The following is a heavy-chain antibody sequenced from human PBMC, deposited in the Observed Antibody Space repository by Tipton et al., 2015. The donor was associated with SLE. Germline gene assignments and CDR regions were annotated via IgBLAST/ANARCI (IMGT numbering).Heavy chain of an antibody. CDR2: INHSGSI. J-gene: IGHJ4*02. D-gene: IGHD6-13*01. CDR3: ARRIAGWFDY. CDR1: GGSFSGYY. V-gene: IGHV4-34*01. Sequence: TLSLTCAVYGGSFSGYYWSWIRQPPGKGLEWIGEINHSGSINYNPSLKSRVTISVDTSKNQFSLKLSSVTAADTAVYYCARRIAGWFDYWGQGTLVTVSS.